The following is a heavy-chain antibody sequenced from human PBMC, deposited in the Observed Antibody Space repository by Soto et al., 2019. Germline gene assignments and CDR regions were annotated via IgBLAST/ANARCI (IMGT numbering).Heavy chain of an antibody. D-gene: IGHD2-2*02. V-gene: IGHV3-23*01. CDR3: AKASGCSSTSCYIYYYMDV. J-gene: IGHJ6*03. Sequence: GSLRLSCAASGSTFSSYAMSWVRQAPGKGLEWVSAISGSGGSTYYADSVKGRFTISRDNSKNTLYLQMNSLRAEDTAVYYCAKASGCSSTSCYIYYYMDVWGKGTTVTVSS. CDR1: GSTFSSYA. CDR2: ISGSGGST.